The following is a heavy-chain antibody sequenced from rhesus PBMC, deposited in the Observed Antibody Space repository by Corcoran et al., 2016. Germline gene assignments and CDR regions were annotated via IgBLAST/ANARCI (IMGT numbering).Heavy chain of an antibody. V-gene: IGHV1-111*02. J-gene: IGHJ4*01. Sequence: EVQLVQSGAEGKKPGASVKISCKASGYTFTDYYLHWVRQAPGKGLEWMGRVDPEDGEAIHAQQFQDRVTITADTSTDTAYMELSSLRSEDTAVYYCATDARGGSYSVDYWGQGVLVTVSS. CDR3: ATDARGGSYSVDY. CDR2: VDPEDGEA. D-gene: IGHD1-44*02. CDR1: GYTFTDYY.